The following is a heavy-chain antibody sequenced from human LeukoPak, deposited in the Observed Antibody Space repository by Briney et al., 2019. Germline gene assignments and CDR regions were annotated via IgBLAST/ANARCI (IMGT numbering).Heavy chain of an antibody. J-gene: IGHJ6*03. V-gene: IGHV1-69*13. CDR1: GGTFSSYA. CDR3: ARTGSSSSWNYYYMDV. CDR2: IIPIFGTA. Sequence: SVKVSCKASGGTFSSYAISWVRQAPGQGLEWMGGIIPIFGTANYAQKFQGRVTITADESTSTAYMELSSLRSEDTAVYYCARTGSSSSWNYYYMDVWGKGTTVTVSS. D-gene: IGHD6-6*01.